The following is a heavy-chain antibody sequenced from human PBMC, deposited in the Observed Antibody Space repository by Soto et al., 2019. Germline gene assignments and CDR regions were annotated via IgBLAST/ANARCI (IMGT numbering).Heavy chain of an antibody. CDR3: ARLGDFDY. CDR1: GYTFIGYY. CDR2: INPNSGDT. V-gene: IGHV1-2*02. J-gene: IGHJ4*02. Sequence: QVQLVQSGAEVKKPGASVTVSCKASGYTFIGYYIHWVRQAPGQGLEWMGWINPNSGDTNYAHKFQGRVTRTRDTSISTAYMDLSRLISDDTAVYYCARLGDFDYWGQGTLVTVSS.